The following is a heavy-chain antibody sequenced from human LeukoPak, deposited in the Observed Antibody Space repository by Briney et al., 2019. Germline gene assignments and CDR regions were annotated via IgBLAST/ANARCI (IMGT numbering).Heavy chain of an antibody. V-gene: IGHV3-33*01. CDR3: ARDHHSSGYSFDY. J-gene: IGHJ4*02. D-gene: IGHD3-22*01. CDR2: IWYDGSNK. CDR1: GFTFSSYG. Sequence: GGSLRLSCAASGFTFSSYGMHWVRQAPGKGLEWVAVIWYDGSNKYYADSVKGRFTISRDNSKNALYLQMNSLRAEDTAVYYCARDHHSSGYSFDYWGQGTLVTVSS.